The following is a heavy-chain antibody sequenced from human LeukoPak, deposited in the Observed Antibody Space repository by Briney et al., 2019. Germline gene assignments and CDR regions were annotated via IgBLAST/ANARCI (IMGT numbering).Heavy chain of an antibody. CDR3: ARRGVWGVIITQPDY. D-gene: IGHD3-10*01. V-gene: IGHV4-34*01. CDR1: GGSFSGYY. CDR2: INHSGST. Sequence: PSETLSLTCAVYGGSFSGYYWSWIRQPPGKGLEWIGEINHSGSTNYNPSLKSRVTISVDTSKNQFSLKLSSVTAADTAVYYCARRGVWGVIITQPDYWGQGTLVTVSS. J-gene: IGHJ4*02.